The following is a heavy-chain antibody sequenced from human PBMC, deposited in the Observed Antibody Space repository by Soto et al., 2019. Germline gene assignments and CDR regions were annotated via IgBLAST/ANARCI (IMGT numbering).Heavy chain of an antibody. V-gene: IGHV4-4*07. Sequence: SETLSLTCTVSGGSISSYYWGWIRQPPGKGLEWIGRIYTSGSTNYNPSLKSRVTMSVDTSKNQFSLKLSSVTAADTAVYYCARLLRFLEGSQSGWFDPWGQGTLVTVSS. CDR3: ARLLRFLEGSQSGWFDP. J-gene: IGHJ5*02. CDR1: GGSISSYY. CDR2: IYTSGST. D-gene: IGHD3-3*01.